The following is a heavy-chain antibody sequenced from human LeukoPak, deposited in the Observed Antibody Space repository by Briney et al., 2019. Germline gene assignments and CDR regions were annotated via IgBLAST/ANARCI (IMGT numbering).Heavy chain of an antibody. CDR2: IWYDGSNK. CDR3: AKASGIFGVVPFG. J-gene: IGHJ4*02. D-gene: IGHD3-3*01. CDR1: GFTFSSYG. Sequence: QTGRSLRLSCAASGFTFSSYGMHWVRQAPGKGLEWVAVIWYDGSNKYYADSVKGRFTISRDNSKNTLYLQMNSLRAEDTAVYYCAKASGIFGVVPFGWGQGTLVTVSS. V-gene: IGHV3-33*06.